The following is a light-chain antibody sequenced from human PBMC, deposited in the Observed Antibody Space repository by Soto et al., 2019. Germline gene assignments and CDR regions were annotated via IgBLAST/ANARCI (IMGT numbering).Light chain of an antibody. V-gene: IGKV3-20*01. CDR1: QSVTTQ. Sequence: VVVTHSPATLSVSPGEIATLSCRAGQSVTTQLAWYQQKRGRAPRLIIHGASRRATGIPDRFSGSGSGTDFTLTISRLEPEDFALYFCQQYGSSAPITFGQGTRLEIK. CDR2: GAS. CDR3: QQYGSSAPIT. J-gene: IGKJ5*01.